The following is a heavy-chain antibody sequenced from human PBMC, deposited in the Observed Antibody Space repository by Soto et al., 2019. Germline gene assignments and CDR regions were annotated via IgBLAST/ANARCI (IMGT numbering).Heavy chain of an antibody. D-gene: IGHD1-1*01. J-gene: IGHJ3*01. V-gene: IGHV3-53*01. CDR2: LYDVDGS. CDR1: GLTISGKKY. CDR3: ATWHEREPAYDV. Sequence: DVQLVESGGGLIQPGESLRLSCAAFGLTISGKKYVAWVRQAPGKGLEWVSALYDVDGSFYADSVKGRFTTSSDSSKTTVYLQRNDLRPDDPAVYYGATWHEREPAYDVWGQGTTVTVSS.